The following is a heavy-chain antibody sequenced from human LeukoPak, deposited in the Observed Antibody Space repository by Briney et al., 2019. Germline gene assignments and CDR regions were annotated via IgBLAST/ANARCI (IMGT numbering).Heavy chain of an antibody. D-gene: IGHD1-26*01. V-gene: IGHV3-49*03. CDR3: TRGRWETRYYYYYYMDV. J-gene: IGHJ6*03. Sequence: PGRSLRLSCTASGFTFGDYAMSWFRQALGKGLEWVGFIRSKAYGGTTEYAASVKGRFTISRDDSKSIAYLQMNSLKTEDTAVYYCTRGRWETRYYYYYYMDVWGKGTTVTVSS. CDR2: IRSKAYGGTT. CDR1: GFTFGDYA.